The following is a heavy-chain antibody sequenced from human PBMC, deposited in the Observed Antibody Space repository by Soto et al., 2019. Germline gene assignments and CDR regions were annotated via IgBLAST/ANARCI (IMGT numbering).Heavy chain of an antibody. Sequence: EVQLVESGGGLVQPGGSLRLSCAASGFTFSSYWMHWVRQAPGKGLVWVSRINTDGSSTSYADSVKGRFTISRDNAKNTVYLQMNSLRAEDTAVYYCARGGCSRTSCYILDYWGQGTLVTVSS. J-gene: IGHJ4*02. D-gene: IGHD2-2*02. CDR1: GFTFSSYW. CDR2: INTDGSST. CDR3: ARGGCSRTSCYILDY. V-gene: IGHV3-74*01.